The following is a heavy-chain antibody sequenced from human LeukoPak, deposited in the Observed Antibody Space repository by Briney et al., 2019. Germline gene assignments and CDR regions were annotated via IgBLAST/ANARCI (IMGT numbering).Heavy chain of an antibody. V-gene: IGHV4-39*01. D-gene: IGHD1-26*01. J-gene: IGHJ4*02. CDR2: IYYSESH. CDR1: GGSISSSSYY. CDR3: TKAIVGATIEFDY. Sequence: SETLSLTCTVSGGSISSSSYYWRWIRQPPGKGLEWIGSIYYSESHYYNPSLKSRVTISVDTSKNQYSLKLSSVTASDTAVYYCTKAIVGATIEFDYWGQGTLVTVSS.